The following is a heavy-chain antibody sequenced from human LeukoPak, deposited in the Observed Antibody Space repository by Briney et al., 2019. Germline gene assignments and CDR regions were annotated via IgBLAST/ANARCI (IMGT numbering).Heavy chain of an antibody. CDR3: SVGYSSGWYIDY. D-gene: IGHD6-19*01. CDR2: IYTSGST. CDR1: GGSISSYY. J-gene: IGHJ4*02. Sequence: SETLSLTCTVCGGSISSYYWSWIRQPAGKGLEWIGRIYTSGSTNYNPSLKSRVTMSVDTSKNQFSLKLSSVTAADTAVYYCSVGYSSGWYIDYLGQGTLVTVSS. V-gene: IGHV4-4*07.